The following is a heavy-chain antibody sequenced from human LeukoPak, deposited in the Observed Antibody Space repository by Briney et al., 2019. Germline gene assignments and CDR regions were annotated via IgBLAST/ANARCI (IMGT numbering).Heavy chain of an antibody. D-gene: IGHD6-13*01. Sequence: ETLSLTCTVSGGSISSYYWSWTRQPPGKGLEWVSAISGSGGSTYYADSVKGRFTISRDNSKNTLYLQMNSLRAEDTAVYYCAKVTYSSSWYRSDYYYYGMDVWGQGTTVTVSS. V-gene: IGHV3-23*01. CDR2: ISGSGGST. J-gene: IGHJ6*02. CDR3: AKVTYSSSWYRSDYYYYGMDV. CDR1: GGSISSYY.